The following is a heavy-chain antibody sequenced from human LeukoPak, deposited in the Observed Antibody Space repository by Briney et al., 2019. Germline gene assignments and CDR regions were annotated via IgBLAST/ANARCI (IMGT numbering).Heavy chain of an antibody. CDR1: IYTFINYG. V-gene: IGHV1-18*01. CDR3: ATPHNCSGGSCYSYYDAMDV. CDR2: INTYNGNT. Sequence: ASVNVSCEASIYTFINYGITWVRQAPGQGLEWMGWINTYNGNTNYAQKLQGRVTMTTDTSTSTAYMELRSLRSDDTAVYYCATPHNCSGGSCYSYYDAMDVWGQGTSVTVSS. J-gene: IGHJ6*02. D-gene: IGHD2-15*01.